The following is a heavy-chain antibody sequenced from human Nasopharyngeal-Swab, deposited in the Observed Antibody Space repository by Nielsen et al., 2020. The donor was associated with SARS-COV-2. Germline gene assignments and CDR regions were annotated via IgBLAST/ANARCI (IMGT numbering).Heavy chain of an antibody. CDR1: GGTLTTYS. V-gene: IGHV1-69*13. CDR3: ARGIEYSSSSWFEY. CDR2: IFPLYFSF. D-gene: IGHD6-6*01. J-gene: IGHJ4*02. Sequence: SVNVSCKTSGGTLTTYSMAWVRQAPGQGLEWIGRIFPLYFSFDYAQRFQGRVTSTADESPNTAHMELSSLISEYTAMYYCARGIEYSSSSWFEYCGQGTLVTVSS.